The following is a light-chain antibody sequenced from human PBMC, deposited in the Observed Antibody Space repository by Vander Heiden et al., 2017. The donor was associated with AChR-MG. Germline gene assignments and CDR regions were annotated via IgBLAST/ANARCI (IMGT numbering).Light chain of an antibody. CDR1: SSKIGAAYE. CDR3: QSYDVSLSAAV. J-gene: IGLJ2*01. CDR2: GNS. Sequence: QSVLTQPPSVSGAPGQRVTIPCTGTSSKIGAAYEVHWYQHRPGTAPKLLIYGNSNRPSGVPDRFSASKSDTSASLAVTGLHPDDEAVYYCQSYDVSLSAAVFGGGTKLTVL. V-gene: IGLV1-40*01.